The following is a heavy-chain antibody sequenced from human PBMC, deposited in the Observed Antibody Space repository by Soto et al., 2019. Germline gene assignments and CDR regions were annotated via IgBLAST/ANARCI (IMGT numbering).Heavy chain of an antibody. CDR3: GRGIRNYYGKDV. V-gene: IGHV3-74*01. Sequence: EVQLVESGGGLVQPGGSLRLSCAASGFTFSSYWMHWVRQVPGKGLVWVSRIKSDGSSMNYADSVKGRFTISRDNAKNTLYLQMNSLRAEDTAVYYCGRGIRNYYGKDVWGQGTTVTVSS. CDR2: IKSDGSSM. J-gene: IGHJ6*02. CDR1: GFTFSSYW. D-gene: IGHD5-18*01.